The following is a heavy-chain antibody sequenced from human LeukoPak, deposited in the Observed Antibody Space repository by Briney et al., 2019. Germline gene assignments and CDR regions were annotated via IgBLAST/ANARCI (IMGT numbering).Heavy chain of an antibody. CDR3: ARDRGITGNLGWFDP. V-gene: IGHV4-59*01. Sequence: SETLSLTCTVSDGSITSYYWGWIRQPPGKGLEWIGDIYYSGSTNYNPSLKSRVIILADTSKNQFSLRLSSVTAADTAVYYCARDRGITGNLGWFDPWGQGTLVTVSS. CDR2: IYYSGST. CDR1: DGSITSYY. D-gene: IGHD1-20*01. J-gene: IGHJ5*02.